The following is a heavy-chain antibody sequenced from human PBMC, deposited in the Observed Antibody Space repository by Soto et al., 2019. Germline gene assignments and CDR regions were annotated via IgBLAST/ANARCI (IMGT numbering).Heavy chain of an antibody. D-gene: IGHD3-16*01. CDR3: ARDQSSLGRRADYYYYGMDV. CDR1: GGTFSSYA. CDR2: IIPIFGTA. Sequence: QVQLVQSGAEVKKPGSSVKVSCKASGGTFSSYAISWVRQAPGQGLEWMGGIIPIFGTANYAQKFQGRVTITADKSTSTAYMELSSLRSEDTAVYYCARDQSSLGRRADYYYYGMDVWGQGTTVTVS. V-gene: IGHV1-69*06. J-gene: IGHJ6*02.